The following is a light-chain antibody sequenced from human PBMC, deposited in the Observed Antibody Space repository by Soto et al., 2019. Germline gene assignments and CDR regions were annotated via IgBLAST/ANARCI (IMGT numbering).Light chain of an antibody. V-gene: IGKV3-20*01. CDR1: QSISSNF. CDR2: GAS. J-gene: IGKJ1*01. CDR3: QQYSGSPRT. Sequence: IVLTQSPGPLSLSSGEGATLSCRASQSISSNFLAWYQQKRSQAPRLLIHGASSRATGIPDRFSGSGSGTDFTLTITRLEPEDFAVYHCQQYSGSPRTFGQGTKVEVK.